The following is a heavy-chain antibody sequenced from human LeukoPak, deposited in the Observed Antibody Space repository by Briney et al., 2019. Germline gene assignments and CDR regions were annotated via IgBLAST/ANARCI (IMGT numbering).Heavy chain of an antibody. CDR2: IYYISNT. D-gene: IGHD1-26*01. CDR1: GVSVGSAGYY. CDR3: ARTQSQSGSYRYYFGY. V-gene: IGHV4-61*08. Sequence: KPSETLSLTCSVSGVSVGSAGYYWSWIRQPPGGGLEWIGYIYYISNTNYNPSLKSRATMSLNPSGNQFSLKLNSVTAADTAMYYCARTQSQSGSYRYYFGYWGQGTLVTVSS. J-gene: IGHJ4*02.